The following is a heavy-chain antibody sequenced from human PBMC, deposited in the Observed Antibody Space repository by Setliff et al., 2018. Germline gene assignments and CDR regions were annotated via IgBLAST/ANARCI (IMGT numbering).Heavy chain of an antibody. V-gene: IGHV1-46*01. J-gene: IGHJ4*02. Sequence: ASVKVSCKASGYTLSRHYMHWVRQAPGQGLEWMGIINPGGGSASIVEKFQGRVTMTSDTSTSTVYLDLSGLTSDDTAVYYCGRAGVAAADRKGLLDYWGQGTLVTVSS. CDR2: INPGGGSA. CDR3: GRAGVAAADRKGLLDY. CDR1: GYTLSRHY. D-gene: IGHD6-13*01.